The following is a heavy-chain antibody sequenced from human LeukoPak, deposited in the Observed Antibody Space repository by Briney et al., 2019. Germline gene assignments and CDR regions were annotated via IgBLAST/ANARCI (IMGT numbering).Heavy chain of an antibody. D-gene: IGHD3-9*01. CDR1: GGSISSYY. CDR3: ARWDYDILNGYSCFDY. J-gene: IGHJ4*02. CDR2: IYYSGNT. Sequence: SETLSLTCTVSGGSISSYYWSWIRQPPGRGLEWIGYIYYSGNTNYNPSLKSRVTISVDTSKNQFSLKLSSVTAADTAVYYCARWDYDILNGYSCFDYWGQGTLVTVSS. V-gene: IGHV4-59*01.